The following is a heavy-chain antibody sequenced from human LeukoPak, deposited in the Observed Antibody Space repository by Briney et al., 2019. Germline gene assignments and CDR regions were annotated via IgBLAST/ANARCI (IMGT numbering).Heavy chain of an antibody. D-gene: IGHD3-3*01. Sequence: ASVKVSCKASGYTFTSYGISWVRQAPGQGLEWMGWISAYNGNTNYAQKLQGRVTMTTDTSTSTAYMELRSLRSDDTAVYYCARGPSDFWSGYYFGYWGQGTLVTVSS. CDR3: ARGPSDFWSGYYFGY. J-gene: IGHJ4*02. V-gene: IGHV1-18*01. CDR2: ISAYNGNT. CDR1: GYTFTSYG.